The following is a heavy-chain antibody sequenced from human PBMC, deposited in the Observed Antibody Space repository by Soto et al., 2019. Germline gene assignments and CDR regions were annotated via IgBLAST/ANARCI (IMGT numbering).Heavy chain of an antibody. J-gene: IGHJ4*02. D-gene: IGHD3-22*01. V-gene: IGHV3-21*06. CDR3: ARGGDTSGSWPRY. Sequence: VGSLRLSCAGSGFTFGSFSMTWVRQAPGKGLEWVSSISSSSTYIYYADSVKGRFTISRDDAKNSLFPQMSTLRVEDAAMYYCARGGDTSGSWPRYWGQGTLVTVSS. CDR2: ISSSSTYI. CDR1: GFTFGSFS.